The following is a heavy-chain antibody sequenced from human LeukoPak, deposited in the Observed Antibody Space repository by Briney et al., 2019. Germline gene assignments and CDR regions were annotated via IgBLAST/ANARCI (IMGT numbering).Heavy chain of an antibody. Sequence: SETLSLTCTVSGGSISSSSYYWGWIRQPPGKGLEWIGSIYYSGSTYYNPSLKSRVTISVDTSKNQFSLRVSSVTAADTAVYYCARGADYDTLTGHPGAYFDNWGQGILVTVSS. CDR2: IYYSGST. D-gene: IGHD3-9*01. CDR3: ARGADYDTLTGHPGAYFDN. CDR1: GGSISSSSYY. V-gene: IGHV4-39*07. J-gene: IGHJ4*02.